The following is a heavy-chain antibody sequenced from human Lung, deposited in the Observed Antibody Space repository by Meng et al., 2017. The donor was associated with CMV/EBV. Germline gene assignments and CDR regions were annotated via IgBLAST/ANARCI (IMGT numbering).Heavy chain of an antibody. V-gene: IGHV4-34*01. CDR1: GGSLTDYF. CDR2: ISHGGRT. D-gene: IGHD1/OR15-1a*01. CDR3: ARGRTDFDS. J-gene: IGHJ4*01. Sequence: SETLSLTCAVYGGSLTDYFWSWIRQSPAQGLEWIGDISHGGRTNYNPSLKRRVTISVDTSNNQFSLRVASVTAADTAVYYCARGRTDFDSWGQGTLVTVSS.